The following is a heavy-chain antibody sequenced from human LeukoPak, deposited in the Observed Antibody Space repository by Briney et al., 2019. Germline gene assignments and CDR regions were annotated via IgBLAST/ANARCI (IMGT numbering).Heavy chain of an antibody. J-gene: IGHJ4*02. D-gene: IGHD6-13*01. CDR2: MNPNSGNT. CDR3: ARGLENSWYTTGALAAY. V-gene: IGHV1-8*02. Sequence: ASVKVSCKASGGTFSSYAISWVRQAPGQGLEWMGWMNPNSGNTVHEQKFEGRVAMTRNTSISTAHLEMTSLRSEDTAVYFCARGLENSWYTTGALAAYWGQGTLVTVSS. CDR1: GGTFSSYA.